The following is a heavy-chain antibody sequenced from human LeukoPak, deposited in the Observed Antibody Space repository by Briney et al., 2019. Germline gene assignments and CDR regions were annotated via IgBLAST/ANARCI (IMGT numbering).Heavy chain of an antibody. D-gene: IGHD2-21*02. J-gene: IGHJ4*02. Sequence: ASVKVSCKASGYTFSDYYIHWLRQAPGQGLEWMGWIKPNGGVTNYARNFQGRITMTRDTSISTAFMESSSLRSDDTAVYYCARPSYCGAGCYYYFDYWGQGTLVTVSS. CDR2: IKPNGGVT. CDR3: ARPSYCGAGCYYYFDY. V-gene: IGHV1-2*02. CDR1: GYTFSDYY.